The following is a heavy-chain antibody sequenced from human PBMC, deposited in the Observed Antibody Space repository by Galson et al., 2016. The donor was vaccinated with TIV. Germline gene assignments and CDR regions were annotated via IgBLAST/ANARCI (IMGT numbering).Heavy chain of an antibody. D-gene: IGHD6-6*01. J-gene: IGHJ3*02. V-gene: IGHV1-18*01. CDR2: ISGYNGDT. CDR1: GYTFSRYA. CDR3: ARAVSQSALDASDI. Sequence: SVKVSCKASGYTFSRYAISWVRQAPGQGPEWMGWISGYNGDTNYAQKFQGRVTLTADRSRTTAYMDLSSLRSDDTAIYYCARAVSQSALDASDIWGQGTKVTVSS.